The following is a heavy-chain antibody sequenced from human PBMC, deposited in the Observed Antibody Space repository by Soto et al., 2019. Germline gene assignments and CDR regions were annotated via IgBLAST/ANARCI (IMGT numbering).Heavy chain of an antibody. D-gene: IGHD2-21*02. CDR1: GGSISFDHYH. Sequence: QVQLQEPGPGLVRPSQTLSLTCTVSGGSISFDHYHWTWIRQPAGKGLEWIGYIHYSGSVYYNPSLQSRVSMSVDTSKNLFSLKLSSVTAADTAVYFCVREDDGGDRDYYGLDVWGQGTTVTVSS. J-gene: IGHJ6*02. CDR3: VREDDGGDRDYYGLDV. V-gene: IGHV4-30-4*01. CDR2: IHYSGSV.